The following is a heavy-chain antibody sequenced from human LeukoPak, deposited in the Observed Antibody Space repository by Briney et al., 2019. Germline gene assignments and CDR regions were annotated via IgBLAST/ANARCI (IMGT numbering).Heavy chain of an antibody. V-gene: IGHV4-61*02. CDR1: GGSVTSGPNY. D-gene: IGHD4-17*01. Sequence: SQTLSPTCIVSGGSVTSGPNYWNWLRRPAGKGLEWIGRIQTSGRVHYNPCLQSRVTLYQDTHKNLVSLQRTSVTDADTAVYYCTRDRGNGDYGDYFDSWGQGTQVTVSS. CDR3: TRDRGNGDYGDYFDS. J-gene: IGHJ4*02. CDR2: IQTSGRV.